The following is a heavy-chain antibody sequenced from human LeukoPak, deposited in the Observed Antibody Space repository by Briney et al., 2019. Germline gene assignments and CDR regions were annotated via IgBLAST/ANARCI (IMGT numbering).Heavy chain of an antibody. V-gene: IGHV4-39*01. CDR3: ARRGFSGWEPFDY. J-gene: IGHJ4*02. CDR1: GGSISGSSYY. CDR2: IYYSGST. D-gene: IGHD6-19*01. Sequence: SETLSLTYTVSGGSISGSSYYWGWIRQPPGKGLEWIGSIYYSGSTYYNSSLKRRVTISVDTSKNQFSLKLSSVTAADTAVYYCARRGFSGWEPFDYWGQGTLVTVSS.